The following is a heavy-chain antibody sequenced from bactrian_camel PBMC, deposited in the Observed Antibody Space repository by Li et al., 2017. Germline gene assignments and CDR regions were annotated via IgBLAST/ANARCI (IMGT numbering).Heavy chain of an antibody. CDR3: AAGTGYCAGGAYFFTPPALVEY. D-gene: IGHD5*01. CDR2: LSNEGVI. V-gene: IGHV3S66*01. CDR1: GFTFDERD. J-gene: IGHJ4*01. Sequence: VQLVESGGGSVQAGGSLRLACTASGFTFDERDMSWYRQAPGNECELVSSLSNEGVIYYADSVKGRFTISEDNTKNTVYLQMNSLEPEDTATYYCAAGTGYCAGGAYFFTPPALVEYWGQGTQVTVS.